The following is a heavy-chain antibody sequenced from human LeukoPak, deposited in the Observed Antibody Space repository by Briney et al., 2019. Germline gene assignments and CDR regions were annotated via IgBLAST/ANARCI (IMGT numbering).Heavy chain of an antibody. V-gene: IGHV1-2*02. CDR3: ARALDFSIFGAVTYHHNYIMDV. CDR1: GYTFTSYG. Sequence: GASVKVSCKASGYTFTSYGISWVRQAPGQGLEWMGWINPNSGVTNYAQKFQGRVTMTRDTSISTAYMELRGLRSVDTAVYYCARALDFSIFGAVTYHHNYIMDVWGQGTTVTVSS. D-gene: IGHD3-3*01. J-gene: IGHJ6*02. CDR2: INPNSGVT.